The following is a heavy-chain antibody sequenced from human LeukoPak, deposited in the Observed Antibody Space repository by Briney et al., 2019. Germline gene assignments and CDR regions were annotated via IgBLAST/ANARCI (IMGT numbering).Heavy chain of an antibody. J-gene: IGHJ6*02. CDR2: ISSSSNTI. CDR3: ARDRVSSSSGNYGMDV. D-gene: IGHD6-6*01. Sequence: GGSLRLSCAASGFTFSSYSMNWVRQAPGKGLEWVSYISSSSNTIYYADSVKGQFTISRDNAKNSLYLQMNSLRDEDTAVYYCARDRVSSSSGNYGMDVWGQGTTVTVSS. V-gene: IGHV3-48*02. CDR1: GFTFSSYS.